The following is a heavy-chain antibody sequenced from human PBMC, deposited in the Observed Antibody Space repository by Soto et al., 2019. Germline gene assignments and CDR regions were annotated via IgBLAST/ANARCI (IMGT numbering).Heavy chain of an antibody. CDR2: IYYRGNA. CDR3: ARLEGLATISYYFDF. D-gene: IGHD3-9*01. Sequence: HLQLQESGPGLVKPSETLSLMCSVSDDSINSDKFYWGWIRQPPGKGLEWIGSIYYRGNAYYNPSLQNRVTISLDKSKSQCSLKLNSVTAADSAVYFCARLEGLATISYYFDFWGPGALVTVSS. J-gene: IGHJ4*02. CDR1: DDSINSDKFY. V-gene: IGHV4-39*01.